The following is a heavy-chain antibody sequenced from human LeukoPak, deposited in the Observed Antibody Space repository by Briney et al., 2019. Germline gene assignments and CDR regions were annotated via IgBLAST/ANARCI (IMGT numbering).Heavy chain of an antibody. D-gene: IGHD3-10*01. CDR1: GGSFSGYY. J-gene: IGHJ6*03. V-gene: IGHV4-34*01. CDR2: INHSGGT. Sequence: SETLSLTCAVYGGSFSGYYWSWIRQPPGKGLEWIGEINHSGGTNYNPSLRSRVTISVDTSKNQFSLKLSSVTAADTAVYYCARRSIYGSGSYYYYYYMDVWGKGTTVTVSS. CDR3: ARRSIYGSGSYYYYYYMDV.